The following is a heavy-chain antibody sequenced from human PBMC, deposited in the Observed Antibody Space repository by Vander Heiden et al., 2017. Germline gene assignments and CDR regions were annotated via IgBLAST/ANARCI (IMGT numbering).Heavy chain of an antibody. CDR3: ARLGPAKTIDY. Sequence: QVQLQQWGAGLLTPSETLSLTCAVYGGSFSGYYWSWIRQPPGKGLEWIGEINHSGSTNYYPSLKRRVTISVDMSKNQFSLKLRSVTAADTAGCCCARLGPAKTIDYWGQGRLVTVA. CDR1: GGSFSGYY. CDR2: INHSGST. V-gene: IGHV4-34*01. J-gene: IGHJ4*02. D-gene: IGHD3-16*01.